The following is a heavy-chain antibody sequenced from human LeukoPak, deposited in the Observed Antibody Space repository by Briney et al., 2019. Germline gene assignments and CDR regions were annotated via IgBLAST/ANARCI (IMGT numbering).Heavy chain of an antibody. Sequence: ASVKVSCKASGYTFTSYGISWVRQAPGQGLEWMGWISAYNGNTNYAQKLQGRVTMTRDTSIGTVYMEVRRLISDETAVYYCAKGGIVGPTGWFDPWGQGTLVTVSS. J-gene: IGHJ5*02. D-gene: IGHD1-26*01. CDR2: ISAYNGNT. CDR3: AKGGIVGPTGWFDP. CDR1: GYTFTSYG. V-gene: IGHV1-18*01.